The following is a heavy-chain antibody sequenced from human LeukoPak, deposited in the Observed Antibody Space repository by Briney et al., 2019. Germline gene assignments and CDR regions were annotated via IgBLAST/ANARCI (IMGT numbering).Heavy chain of an antibody. CDR3: AREGVLLWFGELFRTAFDI. J-gene: IGHJ3*02. V-gene: IGHV3-7*03. CDR1: GFSFSIHW. CDR2: INPDGTEK. Sequence: PGGSLRLSCAASGFSFSIHWMIWVRQAPGKGLEWVATINPDGTEKRYVDSVKGRFTISRDNGKNSLYLQMSSLRAEDTAVYYCAREGVLLWFGELFRTAFDIWGQGTMVTVSS. D-gene: IGHD3-10*01.